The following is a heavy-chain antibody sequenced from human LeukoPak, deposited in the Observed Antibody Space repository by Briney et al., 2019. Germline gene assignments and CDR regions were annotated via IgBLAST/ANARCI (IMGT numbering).Heavy chain of an antibody. CDR1: GGSISSGGYY. J-gene: IGHJ4*02. CDR2: IYYSGST. CDR3: ASGGFTIFGVVIGRAFDF. D-gene: IGHD3-3*01. V-gene: IGHV4-31*03. Sequence: SETLSLTCTVSGGSISSGGYYWSWIRQHPGKGLEWIGYIYYSGSTYYNPSLKSRVTISVDTSKNQFSLKLSSVTAADTAVYYCASGGFTIFGVVIGRAFDFWGQGTLVTVSS.